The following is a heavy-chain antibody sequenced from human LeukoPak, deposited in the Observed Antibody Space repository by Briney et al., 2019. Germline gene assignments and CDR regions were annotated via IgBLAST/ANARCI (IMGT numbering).Heavy chain of an antibody. CDR1: GFTFDDYG. V-gene: IGHV3-23*01. J-gene: IGHJ4*02. CDR3: AKAPGSYFYDSSGYFYLNFDC. Sequence: GGPLRLSCAASGFTFDDYGMSWVRQAPGKGPEWVSGISGTGGSTYYADSVKGRFTISRDNSKNTLYLQMNSLRAEDMAVYYCAKAPGSYFYDSSGYFYLNFDCWGQGTLVTVSS. CDR2: ISGTGGST. D-gene: IGHD3-22*01.